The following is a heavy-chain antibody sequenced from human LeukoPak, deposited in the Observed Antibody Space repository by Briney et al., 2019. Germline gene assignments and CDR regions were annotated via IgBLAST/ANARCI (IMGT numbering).Heavy chain of an antibody. V-gene: IGHV3-15*01. CDR1: GFTFSNDW. CDR2: IKSKTDGGTT. CDR3: TTVMVTGSFDN. Sequence: GGSLRLSCAASGFTFSNDWISWVRHAPGKGLELVGRIKSKTDGGTTDYAAPVKGRFPISRDDSKNTLYLQMNSLKTEDTAVYYCTTVMVTGSFDNWGQGTLVSVSP. D-gene: IGHD1-20*01. J-gene: IGHJ4*02.